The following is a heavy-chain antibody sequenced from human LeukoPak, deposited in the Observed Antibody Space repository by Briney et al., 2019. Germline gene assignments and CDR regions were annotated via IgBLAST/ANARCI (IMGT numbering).Heavy chain of an antibody. Sequence: GGSLRLSCAASGFTFSSYAMSWVRQAPGKGLEWVSAISGSGGSTYYADSVKGRFTISRDISKNTLYLQMNSLRAEDTAVYYCAKDSSDSSGYYSLRKNWFDPWGQGTLVTVSS. J-gene: IGHJ5*02. CDR2: ISGSGGST. D-gene: IGHD3-22*01. CDR1: GFTFSSYA. CDR3: AKDSSDSSGYYSLRKNWFDP. V-gene: IGHV3-23*01.